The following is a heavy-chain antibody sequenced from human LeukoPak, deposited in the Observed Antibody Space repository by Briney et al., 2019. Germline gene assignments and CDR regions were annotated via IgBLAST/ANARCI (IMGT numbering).Heavy chain of an antibody. CDR2: IYTSGST. CDR3: ARDLGYCSGGSCDSNLFDY. J-gene: IGHJ4*02. D-gene: IGHD2-15*01. Sequence: SQTLSLTCTVSGGSISSNSYYWSWIRQPAGKGLEWIGRIYTSGSTDYNPSLKSRVTISRDTSKNQFSLKLSSVTAADTAVYYCARDLGYCSGGSCDSNLFDYWGQGTLVTVSS. CDR1: GGSISSNSYY. V-gene: IGHV4-61*02.